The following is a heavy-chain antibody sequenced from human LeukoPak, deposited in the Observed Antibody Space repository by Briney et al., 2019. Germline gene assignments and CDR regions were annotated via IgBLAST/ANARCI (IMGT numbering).Heavy chain of an antibody. Sequence: GGSLRLSCAASGFAFSSYWMTWVRQAPGKGLEWVANIKADGSDKHYVDSVKGRFTISRDNAKNSLYLQMNSLRVEDTAVYYCASLCHDVVVVPPAWWFDPWGQGTLVTVSS. CDR1: GFAFSSYW. J-gene: IGHJ5*02. D-gene: IGHD2-2*01. CDR2: IKADGSDK. CDR3: ASLCHDVVVVPPAWWFDP. V-gene: IGHV3-7*01.